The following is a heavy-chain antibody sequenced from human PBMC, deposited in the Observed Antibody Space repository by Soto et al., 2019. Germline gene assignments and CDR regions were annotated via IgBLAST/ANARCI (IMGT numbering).Heavy chain of an antibody. Sequence: EVQLVESGGGLVQPGGSLRLSCAASGFTFSSYWMHWVRQAPGKGLVWVSRINSDGSITSYADSVKGRFTISSDNAKNTLYLQMNSLRAEDTAVYYCVRTSLVVAAATREDYWGQGTLVTVSS. V-gene: IGHV3-74*01. CDR1: GFTFSSYW. D-gene: IGHD2-15*01. CDR2: INSDGSIT. CDR3: VRTSLVVAAATREDY. J-gene: IGHJ4*02.